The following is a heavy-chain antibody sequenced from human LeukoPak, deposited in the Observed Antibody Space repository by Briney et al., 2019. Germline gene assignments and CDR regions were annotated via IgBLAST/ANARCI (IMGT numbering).Heavy chain of an antibody. CDR2: ISSSSSTK. CDR1: GFTFIGYG. V-gene: IGHV3-48*02. J-gene: IGHJ4*02. CDR3: ARDSRVTLVRGVFDY. Sequence: GGSLRLSCEASGFTFIGYGMHWVRQAPGKGLEWVSYISSSSSTKYYADSVKGRFTISRDNAKNSLYLQMNSLRDEDTAVYYCARDSRVTLVRGVFDYWGQGTLVTVSS. D-gene: IGHD3-10*01.